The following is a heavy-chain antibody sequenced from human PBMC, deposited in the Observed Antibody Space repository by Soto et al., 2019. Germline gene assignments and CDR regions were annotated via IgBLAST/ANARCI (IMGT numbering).Heavy chain of an antibody. Sequence: SETLSLTCTVSGGSISSGGYYWSWIRQHPGKGLEWIGYIYYSGSTYYNPSLKSRVTISVDTSKNQFSLKLSSVTAADTAVYYCARGASFVVVIGYYFDYWGQGTLVTVSS. V-gene: IGHV4-31*03. CDR3: ARGASFVVVIGYYFDY. CDR1: GGSISSGGYY. J-gene: IGHJ4*02. CDR2: IYYSGST. D-gene: IGHD2-21*01.